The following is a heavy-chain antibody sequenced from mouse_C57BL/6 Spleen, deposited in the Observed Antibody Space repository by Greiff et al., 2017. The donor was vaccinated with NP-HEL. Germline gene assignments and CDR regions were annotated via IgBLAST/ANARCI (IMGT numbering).Heavy chain of an antibody. D-gene: IGHD1-1*01. CDR2: IDPSDSAT. V-gene: IGHV1-52*01. CDR3: ARYYYGSSSRYFEV. CDR1: GYTFTSYW. J-gene: IGHJ1*03. Sequence: VQLQQSGAELVRPGSSVKLSCKASGYTFTSYWMHWVKQRPIQGLEWIGNIDPSDSATHYNQKFKDKATLTVDKSSSTAYMQLSSLTSEDSAVYYCARYYYGSSSRYFEVWGTGTTVTVSS.